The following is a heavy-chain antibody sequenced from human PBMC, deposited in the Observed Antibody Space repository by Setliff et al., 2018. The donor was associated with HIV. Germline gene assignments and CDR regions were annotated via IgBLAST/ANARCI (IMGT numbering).Heavy chain of an antibody. D-gene: IGHD3-16*01. J-gene: IGHJ4*02. Sequence: GALRLSCAASGFTFSSYSINWVRQAPGKGLEWVSSISSSSRYRSSADSVKGRFTISRDNSKNTLDLEMNSLRAEDTAVYYCAKTLYSAGGGEVFDYWGPGTQVTVSS. V-gene: IGHV3-21*01. CDR3: AKTLYSAGGGEVFDY. CDR1: GFTFSSYS. CDR2: ISSSSRYR.